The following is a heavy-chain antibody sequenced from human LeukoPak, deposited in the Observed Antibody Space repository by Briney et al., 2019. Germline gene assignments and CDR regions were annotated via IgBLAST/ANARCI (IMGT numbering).Heavy chain of an antibody. J-gene: IGHJ4*02. Sequence: SVKVSCKASGGTFSSCAISWVRQAPGQGLEWMGGIIPIFGTANYAQKFQGRVTITADESTSTAYMELSSLRSEDTAVYYCASHLGYSYGTPSGYWGQGTLVTVSS. CDR3: ASHLGYSYGTPSGY. V-gene: IGHV1-69*01. CDR2: IIPIFGTA. D-gene: IGHD5-18*01. CDR1: GGTFSSCA.